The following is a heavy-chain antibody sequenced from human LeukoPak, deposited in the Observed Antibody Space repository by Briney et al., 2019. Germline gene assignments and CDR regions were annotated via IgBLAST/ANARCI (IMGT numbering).Heavy chain of an antibody. CDR3: ARDPWPGHDILTGYSRGWFDP. CDR1: GFTFKSFS. Sequence: GGSLRLSCGGSGFTFKSFSMQWVRQAPGKGLEWVSDISSNSGIKSYADSVKGRFTISRDNAKNSLYLQMNSLRAEDTAVYYCARDPWPGHDILTGYSRGWFDPWGQGTLVTVSS. V-gene: IGHV3-48*04. J-gene: IGHJ5*02. CDR2: ISSNSGIK. D-gene: IGHD3-9*01.